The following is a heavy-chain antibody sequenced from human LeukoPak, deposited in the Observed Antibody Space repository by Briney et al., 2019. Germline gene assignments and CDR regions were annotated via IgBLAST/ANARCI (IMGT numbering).Heavy chain of an antibody. CDR1: GFTVSSNY. D-gene: IGHD3-3*01. V-gene: IGHV3-53*01. Sequence: GGSLRLSCAASGFTVSSNYMSWVRQAPGKGLEWVSVIYSGGSTHYADSVKGRFTISRDNSKNTLYLQMNSLRAEDTAVYYCAKDPPHDYDFWSGSVFDIWGQGTMVTVSS. J-gene: IGHJ3*02. CDR2: IYSGGST. CDR3: AKDPPHDYDFWSGSVFDI.